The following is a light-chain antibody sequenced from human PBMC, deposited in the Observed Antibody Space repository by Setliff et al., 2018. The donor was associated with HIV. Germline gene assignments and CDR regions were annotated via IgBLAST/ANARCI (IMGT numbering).Light chain of an antibody. CDR1: SSDVGGYDL. V-gene: IGLV2-14*01. CDR3: GSYTDSRIVV. Sequence: QSVLTQPASASGSPGQSITISCNGTSSDVGGYDLVSWYQQNPGKVPKIMIYEVSNRPSGVSNRFSGSKSGNTASLTISGLQAEDEADYYCGSYTDSRIVVFGGGTKGTVL. CDR2: EVS. J-gene: IGLJ2*01.